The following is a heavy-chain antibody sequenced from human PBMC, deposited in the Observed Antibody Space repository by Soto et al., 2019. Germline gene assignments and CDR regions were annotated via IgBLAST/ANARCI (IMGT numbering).Heavy chain of an antibody. D-gene: IGHD2-15*01. CDR1: GYTFTSSY. CDR2: INPNGGSR. V-gene: IGHV1-46*01. J-gene: IGHJ4*02. Sequence: QVQLVQSGAEVKKPGASVKLSCKASGYTFTSSYVHWVRQAPGQGLEWVAIINPNGGSRNYAQEFQGRVTVTRDTSTSTVFMELGSLHSDDSAVYYCARDLLAANYWGQGTLVTVSS. CDR3: ARDLLAANY.